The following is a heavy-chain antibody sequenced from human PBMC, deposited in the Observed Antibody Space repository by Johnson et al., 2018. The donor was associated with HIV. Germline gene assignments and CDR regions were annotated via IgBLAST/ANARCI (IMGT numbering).Heavy chain of an antibody. CDR2: ISGSVGST. D-gene: IGHD1-26*01. CDR1: GFTFNNYG. CDR3: ARDRSDIFAFDI. J-gene: IGHJ3*02. V-gene: IGHV3-23*04. Sequence: MQLVESGGGLVQPGGSLRHSCADSGFTFNNYGLSCVRQAPGKGLEWVSVISGSVGSTHNADSVKGRFTISRDNSKNTLYLQMNSLRAEDTAVYSCARDRSDIFAFDIWGQGTMVTVSS.